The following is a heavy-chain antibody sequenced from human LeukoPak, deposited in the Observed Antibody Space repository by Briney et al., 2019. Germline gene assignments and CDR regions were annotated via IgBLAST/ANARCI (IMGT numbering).Heavy chain of an antibody. D-gene: IGHD3-22*01. CDR1: GFTFSSYG. Sequence: GGSLRLSCAASGFTFSSYGMHWVRQAPGKGLEWVAVISYDGSNKYYADSVKGRFTISRDNSKNTLYLQMNSLRAEDTAVCYCAKGVRSGYYYVNWLDPWGQGTLVTVSS. CDR3: AKGVRSGYYYVNWLDP. V-gene: IGHV3-30*18. J-gene: IGHJ5*02. CDR2: ISYDGSNK.